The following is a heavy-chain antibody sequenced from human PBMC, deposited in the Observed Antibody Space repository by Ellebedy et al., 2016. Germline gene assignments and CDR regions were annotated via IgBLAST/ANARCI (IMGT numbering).Heavy chain of an antibody. J-gene: IGHJ4*02. CDR2: IKQDGSEK. V-gene: IGHV3-7*01. CDR3: VREWDY. Sequence: GESLKISXGASGFTFSSYWMSWVRQAPGKGLEWVANIKQDGSEKYYVDSVKGRFTISRDNAKNSLYLQMNSLRAEDTAVYYCVREWDYWGQGTLVTVSS. CDR1: GFTFSSYW.